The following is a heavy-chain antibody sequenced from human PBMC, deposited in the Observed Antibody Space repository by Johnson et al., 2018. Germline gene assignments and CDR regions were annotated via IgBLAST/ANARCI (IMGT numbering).Heavy chain of an antibody. Sequence: VQLVESGGGLVQPGGSLRLSCAASKFTFSSYSMNWVRQAPGKGLEWVSYISSSSSTIYYADSVKGRFTISRDNAKNSLYLQMNSLRAEDTAVYYCARKQQLVRYYYYYYMDVWGKGTTVTVSS. D-gene: IGHD6-13*01. CDR1: KFTFSSYS. CDR3: ARKQQLVRYYYYYYMDV. V-gene: IGHV3-48*01. J-gene: IGHJ6*03. CDR2: ISSSSSTI.